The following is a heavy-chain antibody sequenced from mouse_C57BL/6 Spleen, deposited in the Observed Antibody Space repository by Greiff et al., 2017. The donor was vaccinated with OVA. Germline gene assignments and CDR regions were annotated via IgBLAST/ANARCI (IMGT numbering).Heavy chain of an antibody. V-gene: IGHV10-1*01. CDR2: IRSKSNNYAT. D-gene: IGHD2-5*01. CDR1: GFSFNTYA. CDR3: VRDSNYVLWYFDV. J-gene: IGHJ1*03. Sequence: EVKLVESGGGLVQPKGSLKLSCAASGFSFNTYAMNWVRQAPGKGLEWVARIRSKSNNYATYYADSVKDRFTISRDDSESMLYLQMNNLKTEDTAMYYCVRDSNYVLWYFDVWGTGTTVTVSS.